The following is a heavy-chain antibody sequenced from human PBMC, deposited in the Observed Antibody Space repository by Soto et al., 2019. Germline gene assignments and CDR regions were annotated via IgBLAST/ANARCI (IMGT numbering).Heavy chain of an antibody. J-gene: IGHJ5*02. CDR1: GGSISSSSYY. CDR3: ARSSGWHNNWFDP. V-gene: IGHV4-39*01. D-gene: IGHD6-19*01. CDR2: IYYSGST. Sequence: SETLSLTCTVSGGSISSSSYYWGWIRQPPGKGLEWIGSIYYSGSTYYNPSLKSRVTISVDTSKNQFSLKLSSVTAADTAVYYCARSSGWHNNWFDPWGQGTQVTVSS.